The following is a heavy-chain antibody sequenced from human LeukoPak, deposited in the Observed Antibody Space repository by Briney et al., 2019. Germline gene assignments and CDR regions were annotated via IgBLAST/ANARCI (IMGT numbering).Heavy chain of an antibody. CDR1: AFTFSDYY. CDR2: ITTSGNTM. Sequence: GGSLRLSCAASAFTFSDYYMSWIRQAPGKGLEWVSYITTSGNTMYYADSVKGRFTISRDNAKNSLYLQMNSLRVEDTAVYYCAREAPRFKAFDIWGQGTMVTVSS. V-gene: IGHV3-11*04. CDR3: AREAPRFKAFDI. J-gene: IGHJ3*02. D-gene: IGHD3-10*01.